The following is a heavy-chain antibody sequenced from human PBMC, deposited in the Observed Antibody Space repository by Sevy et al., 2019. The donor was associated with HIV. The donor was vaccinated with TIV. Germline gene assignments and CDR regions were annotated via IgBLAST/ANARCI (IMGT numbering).Heavy chain of an antibody. CDR3: AREADGYNYVAEY. CDR2: INESGIT. V-gene: IGHV4-34*01. Sequence: SETLSLTCAVHDGSFSGYYWNWIRQLPGKGLEWIGEINESGITYYNPSLKSRVTISVDTSKKQFSLKLNSVTAADTAVYYCAREADGYNYVAEYWGQGTLVTVSS. CDR1: DGSFSGYY. D-gene: IGHD5-12*01. J-gene: IGHJ4*02.